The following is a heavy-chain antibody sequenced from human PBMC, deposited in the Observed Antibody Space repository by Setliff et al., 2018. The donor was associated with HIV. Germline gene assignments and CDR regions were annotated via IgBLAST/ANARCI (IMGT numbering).Heavy chain of an antibody. CDR2: INCENGDT. CDR1: GGTFIKYS. Sequence: ASVKVSCKASGGTFIKYSMNWVRQAPGQGLEWMGIINCENGDTTYAQNFKDRVTVTRDTSTSTVYMDLSSLRPEDTAVYYCARETQTGTGSYLNWGQGTLVTVSS. CDR3: ARETQTGTGSYLN. J-gene: IGHJ4*02. V-gene: IGHV1-46*01. D-gene: IGHD3-10*01.